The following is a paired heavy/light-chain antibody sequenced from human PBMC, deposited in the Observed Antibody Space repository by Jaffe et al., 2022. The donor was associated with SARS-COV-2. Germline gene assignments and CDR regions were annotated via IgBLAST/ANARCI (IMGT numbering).Light chain of an antibody. CDR2: GNS. CDR1: SSNIGAGYD. Sequence: QSVLTQPPSVSGAPGQRVTISCTGSSSNIGAGYDVHWYQQLPGTAPKLLIYGNSNRPSGVPDRFSGSKSGTSASLAITGLQAEDEADYYCQSYDSSLIYVFGTGTKVTVL. V-gene: IGLV1-40*01. CDR3: QSYDSSLIYV. J-gene: IGLJ1*01.
Heavy chain of an antibody. CDR2: INAGNGNT. Sequence: QVQLVQSGAEVKKPGASVKVSCKASGYTFTSYAMHWVRQAPGQRLEWMGWINAGNGNTKYSQKFQGRVTITRDTSASTAYMELSSLRSEDTAVYYCAREGADSYYYDSSGYYSGFDYWGQGTLVTVSS. CDR1: GYTFTSYA. D-gene: IGHD3-22*01. J-gene: IGHJ4*02. CDR3: AREGADSYYYDSSGYYSGFDY. V-gene: IGHV1-3*01.